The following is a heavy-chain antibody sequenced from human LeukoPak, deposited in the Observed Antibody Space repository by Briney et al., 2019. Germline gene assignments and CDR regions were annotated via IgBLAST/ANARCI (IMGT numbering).Heavy chain of an antibody. Sequence: GESLKISCKGSGYSFTSYWIGWVRQMPGKGLEWMGIIYPGDSDTRYSPSFQGQFTISADKSISTAYLQWSSLKASDTAMYYCARRAPYCGGDCYSLFDYWGQGTLVTVSS. D-gene: IGHD2-21*02. CDR1: GYSFTSYW. V-gene: IGHV5-51*01. J-gene: IGHJ4*02. CDR3: ARRAPYCGGDCYSLFDY. CDR2: IYPGDSDT.